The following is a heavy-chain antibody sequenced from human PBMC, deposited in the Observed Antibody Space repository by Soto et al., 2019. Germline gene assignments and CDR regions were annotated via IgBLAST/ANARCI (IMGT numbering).Heavy chain of an antibody. CDR2: IFQSGST. V-gene: IGHV4-4*02. CDR1: GASIRSNNW. J-gene: IGHJ4*02. Sequence: QVQLQESGPGLVKPSGTLSLTCAVSGASIRSNNWWSWVRQPPGKGLEWIGEIFQSGSTNYNPSLKPRLTISVDKSKNQFSLKLSSVTAADTAAYYCARVYSGSYSDSWGRGTLVTVSS. CDR3: ARVYSGSYSDS. D-gene: IGHD1-26*01.